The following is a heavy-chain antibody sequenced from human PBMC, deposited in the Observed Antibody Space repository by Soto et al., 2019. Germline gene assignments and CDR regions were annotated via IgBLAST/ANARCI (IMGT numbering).Heavy chain of an antibody. V-gene: IGHV4-59*12. D-gene: IGHD3-22*01. CDR3: ARVALSYYDSSGPTFDY. Sequence: SETLSLTCSVSGGSITNYYWSWIRHPPGKGLEWIGYSYSSGSTSYNPSLKSRATISVDTSKNHFSLKLTSVTAADTAVYYCARVALSYYDSSGPTFDYWGQGTLVTVSP. CDR1: GGSITNYY. CDR2: SYSSGST. J-gene: IGHJ4*02.